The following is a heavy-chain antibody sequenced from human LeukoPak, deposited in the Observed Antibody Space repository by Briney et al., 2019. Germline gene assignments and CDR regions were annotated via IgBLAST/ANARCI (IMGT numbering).Heavy chain of an antibody. J-gene: IGHJ5*02. Sequence: GESLRLCCAASGFTISDFGMHWVRQAPGKGLEWVAFIRNDGSNDYYPDSVKGRFTISRDNSRTTLYLQMHSLRIEDTAVYYCVKGGSSSHNWFDPWGQGILVTVSS. D-gene: IGHD6-13*01. CDR3: VKGGSSSHNWFDP. V-gene: IGHV3-30*02. CDR2: IRNDGSND. CDR1: GFTISDFG.